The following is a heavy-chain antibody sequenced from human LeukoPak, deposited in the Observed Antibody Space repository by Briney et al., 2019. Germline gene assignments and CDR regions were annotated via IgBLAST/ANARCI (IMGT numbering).Heavy chain of an antibody. CDR1: GFTFTSYG. V-gene: IGHV3-23*01. CDR2: ISGGGGNT. Sequence: PGRSLRLSCAASGFTFTSYGMHWVRQAPGKGLEWVSAISGGGGNTYYADSMKGRFTISRDNSKNTLYLQMNSLRAEDTAVYYCAKCVAGRPDDYWGQGTLVTVSS. D-gene: IGHD6-6*01. CDR3: AKCVAGRPDDY. J-gene: IGHJ4*02.